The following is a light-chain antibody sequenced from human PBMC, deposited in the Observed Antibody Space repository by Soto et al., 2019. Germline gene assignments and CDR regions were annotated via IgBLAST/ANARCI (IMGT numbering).Light chain of an antibody. CDR3: CSYTDSRTHI. V-gene: IGLV2-14*01. J-gene: IGLJ1*01. CDR1: SSDVGGYNY. CDR2: EVT. Sequence: QSALTQPASVSGSPGQSITISCTGTSSDVGGYNYVSWYQQYPGKAPKLMIYEVTNRPSGVSNRFSGSKSGNTASLTISGLQAEDEADYYCCSYTDSRTHIFGSGTKVTVL.